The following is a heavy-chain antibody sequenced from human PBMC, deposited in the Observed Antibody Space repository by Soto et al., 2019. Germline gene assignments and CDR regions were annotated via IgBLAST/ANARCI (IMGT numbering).Heavy chain of an antibody. CDR1: GFTFSNSA. D-gene: IGHD3-3*01. V-gene: IGHV3-64D*06. CDR2: ITSYGCTT. J-gene: IGHJ5*02. Sequence: PGGSLRLSCSASGFTFSNSAMYWVRQAPGKGLEYVATITSYGCTTYYADSVKGRFTISRDNSKNILYLQMSSLRPEDTAVYYCVKGEVMIFGVVTFDRWGQGTLVTVSS. CDR3: VKGEVMIFGVVTFDR.